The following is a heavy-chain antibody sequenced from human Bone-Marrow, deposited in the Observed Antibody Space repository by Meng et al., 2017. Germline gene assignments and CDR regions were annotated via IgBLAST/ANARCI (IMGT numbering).Heavy chain of an antibody. V-gene: IGHV3-11*01. J-gene: IGHJ5*02. Sequence: GESLKISCAVSGFTFSDYYMSWIRQAPGKGLEWVSYISSSGSTIYYADSVKGRFTISRDNAKNSLYLQMNSLRAEDTAVYYCASGDYGDPITINWFDPWGQGTLVTVSS. CDR1: GFTFSDYY. D-gene: IGHD4-17*01. CDR2: ISSSGSTI. CDR3: ASGDYGDPITINWFDP.